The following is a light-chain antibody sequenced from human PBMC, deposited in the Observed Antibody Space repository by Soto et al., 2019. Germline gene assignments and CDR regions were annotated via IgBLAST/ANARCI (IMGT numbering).Light chain of an antibody. J-gene: IGKJ4*01. V-gene: IGKV3-11*01. CDR2: DAS. CDR3: QERSSLPIT. Sequence: EIVLTQSPATLSLSPGERATLSCRASQSVRIYLAWYQQKPGQAPRLLIYDASNRASGIPARFSGSGSGTDFTLTIISLEPEDFGDYYCQERSSLPITCGGGTKVDIK. CDR1: QSVRIY.